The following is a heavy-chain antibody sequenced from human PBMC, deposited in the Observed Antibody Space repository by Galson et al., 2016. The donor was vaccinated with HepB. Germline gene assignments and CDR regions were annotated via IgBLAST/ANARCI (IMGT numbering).Heavy chain of an antibody. J-gene: IGHJ4*02. D-gene: IGHD2-15*01. CDR2: IKSKTDGGTT. CDR1: EFTFSNAW. CDR3: STAQYCSGGSCYFDY. V-gene: IGHV3-15*01. Sequence: SLRLSCAASEFTFSNAWMNWVRQAPGKGLEWVGRIKSKTDGGTTDYAAPVKGRFTISRDDSKNTVYVEMNSLKPEETAVYYCSTAQYCSGGSCYFDYWGQGTVVTVSS.